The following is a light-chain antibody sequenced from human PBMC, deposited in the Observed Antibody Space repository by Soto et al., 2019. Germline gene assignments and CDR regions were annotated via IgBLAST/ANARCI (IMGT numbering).Light chain of an antibody. CDR3: QQYNNWPLT. Sequence: VLTQSPVTLSLSPGERATLSFRASQRVSSNYLAWYQQKPGQAPRLLISGASSRAAGIPDRFSGSGSETDFTLTISRLEPDDFAVYYCQQYNNWPLTFGGGTKVDIK. V-gene: IGKV3-20*01. J-gene: IGKJ4*01. CDR1: QRVSSNY. CDR2: GAS.